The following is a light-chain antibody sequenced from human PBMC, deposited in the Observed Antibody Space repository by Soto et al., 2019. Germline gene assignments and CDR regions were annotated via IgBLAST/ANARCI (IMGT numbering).Light chain of an antibody. CDR2: TNI. CDR1: SSNIGSNS. CDR3: AAWEDRLNAYV. V-gene: IGLV1-44*01. Sequence: QSVLNQPPSASGTPGQRGIISCSGSSSNIGSNSVAWYRQLPGTAPKLLILTNIQLPSGVPDRFSGSKSGTSAYLAISGLQSEDESYYYCAAWEDRLNAYVFGTGTKVTVL. J-gene: IGLJ1*01.